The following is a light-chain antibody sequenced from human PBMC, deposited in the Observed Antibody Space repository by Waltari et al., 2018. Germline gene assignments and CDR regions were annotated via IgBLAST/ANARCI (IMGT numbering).Light chain of an antibody. CDR1: QSVGGY. V-gene: IGKV3-11*01. Sequence: EIVLTQSPDTLSLSPGERATLSCRASQSVGGYLAWYQHKPGQAPRLLISGASNRATGIPARFSGSESGTDFTLTISSLEPEDFAVYYCQQRAGWPLYSFGQGTRLEI. J-gene: IGKJ2*01. CDR2: GAS. CDR3: QQRAGWPLYS.